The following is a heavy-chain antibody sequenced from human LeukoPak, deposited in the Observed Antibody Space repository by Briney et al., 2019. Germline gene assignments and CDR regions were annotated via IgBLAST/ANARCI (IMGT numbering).Heavy chain of an antibody. CDR2: IDPSDSET. V-gene: IGHV5-51*01. CDR3: ARLNDILTGPFDY. J-gene: IGHJ4*02. Sequence: GESLKISCKGSGYSFTKYWIGWVRQMPGKGLEWMGNIDPSDSETRHSPSFQGQVTISVDKPISTTYLQWNSLKASDTAMYYCARLNDILTGPFDYWGQGTLVTVSS. CDR1: GYSFTKYW. D-gene: IGHD3-9*01.